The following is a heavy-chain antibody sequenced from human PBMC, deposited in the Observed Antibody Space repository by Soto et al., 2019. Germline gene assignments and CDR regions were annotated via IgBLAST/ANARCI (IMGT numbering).Heavy chain of an antibody. Sequence: QGQLQESGPGLVKPSQTLSLTCTVSGGSISSGGSYWSWIRQHPGKGLEWIGYIYYSGSTYYNPSLKSRVTISVDTSKNQFSLKLSSVTAADTAVYYCARSGYSYGPNPLLYWGQGTLVTVSS. V-gene: IGHV4-31*03. J-gene: IGHJ4*02. CDR3: ARSGYSYGPNPLLY. CDR2: IYYSGST. D-gene: IGHD5-18*01. CDR1: GGSISSGGSY.